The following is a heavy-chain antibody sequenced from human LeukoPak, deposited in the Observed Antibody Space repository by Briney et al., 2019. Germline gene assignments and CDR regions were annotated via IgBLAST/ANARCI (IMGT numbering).Heavy chain of an antibody. CDR1: GGSISSGDYY. CDR3: ASFMATISGSYYFDY. D-gene: IGHD5-12*01. J-gene: IGHJ4*02. V-gene: IGHV4-30-4*01. Sequence: SETLSLTCTVSGGSISSGDYYWSWIRQPPGKGLEWIGYIYYSGSTYYNPSLKSRVTISVDTSKNQFSLKLSSVTAADTAVYYCASFMATISGSYYFDYWGQGTLVTVSS. CDR2: IYYSGST.